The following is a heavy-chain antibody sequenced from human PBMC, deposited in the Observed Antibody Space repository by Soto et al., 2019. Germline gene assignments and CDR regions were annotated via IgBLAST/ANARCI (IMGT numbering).Heavy chain of an antibody. V-gene: IGHV4-31*03. Sequence: QVQLQESGPGLVKPSQTLSLTCTVSGGSISSGGYYWSWIRQHPGKGLEWIGYIYYSGSTYYNPSLKRRVTISVDTSKNQFSLKLSSVTAADTAVYYCARVGAIAARKGGMDVWGQGTTVTVSS. CDR3: ARVGAIAARKGGMDV. CDR2: IYYSGST. CDR1: GGSISSGGYY. J-gene: IGHJ6*02. D-gene: IGHD6-6*01.